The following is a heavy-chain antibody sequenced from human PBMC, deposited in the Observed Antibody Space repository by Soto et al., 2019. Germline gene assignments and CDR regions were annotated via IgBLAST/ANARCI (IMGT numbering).Heavy chain of an antibody. V-gene: IGHV1-46*01. J-gene: IGHJ6*02. CDR2: INPSGGST. CDR3: ARDCSGGSCYSEGGDYGMDV. Sequence: ASVKVSCKASGYTFTSYYMHWVRQAPGQGLEWMGIINPSGGSTSYAQKFQGRVTMTRDTSTSTVYMELSSLRSEDTAVYYCARDCSGGSCYSEGGDYGMDVWGQGTRVTVSS. D-gene: IGHD2-15*01. CDR1: GYTFTSYY.